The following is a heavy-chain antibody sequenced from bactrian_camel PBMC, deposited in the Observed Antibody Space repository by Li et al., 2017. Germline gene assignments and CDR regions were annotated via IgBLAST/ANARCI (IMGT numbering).Heavy chain of an antibody. CDR3: AANSFSTSTPADGSCPNQPRY. D-gene: IGHD2*01. Sequence: DVQLVESGGGSVQAGGSLRLSCAASTYTYSTYCMGWFRQAPGKGLEWVSDINSSGRSTNYADSVKGRFTISRDNAKNTLYLQMNSLKPEDTAMYYCAANSFSTSTPADGSCPNQPRYWGQGTQVTVS. CDR1: TYTYSTYC. V-gene: IGHV3S40*01. CDR2: INSSGRST. J-gene: IGHJ4*01.